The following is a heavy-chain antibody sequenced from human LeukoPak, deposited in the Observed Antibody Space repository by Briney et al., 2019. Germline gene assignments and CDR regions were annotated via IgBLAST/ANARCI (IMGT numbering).Heavy chain of an antibody. CDR2: ISSSSSNI. CDR3: ARLVGGAFDI. D-gene: IGHD1-26*01. Sequence: GGSLRLSCAASGFTFSSYSMNWVRQAPGKGLEWVSSISSSSSNIYYADSVKGRFTISRDNAKNSLYLQMNSLRAEDTAVYYCARLVGGAFDIWGQGTMVTVSS. V-gene: IGHV3-21*01. CDR1: GFTFSSYS. J-gene: IGHJ3*02.